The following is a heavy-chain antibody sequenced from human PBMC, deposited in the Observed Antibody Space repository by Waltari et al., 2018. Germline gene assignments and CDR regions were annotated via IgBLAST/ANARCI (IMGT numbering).Heavy chain of an antibody. CDR2: IYYSGRP. Sequence: QLQLQESGPGLVKPSETLSLTCTVSGGSISSSSYYWGWIRQPPGKGLEWIGSIYYSGRPYYNPSLKSRVTISVDTSKNQFSLKLSSVTAADTAVYYCARRVIAVAGTYFDYWGQGTLVTVSS. J-gene: IGHJ4*02. CDR3: ARRVIAVAGTYFDY. CDR1: GGSISSSSYY. V-gene: IGHV4-39*01. D-gene: IGHD6-19*01.